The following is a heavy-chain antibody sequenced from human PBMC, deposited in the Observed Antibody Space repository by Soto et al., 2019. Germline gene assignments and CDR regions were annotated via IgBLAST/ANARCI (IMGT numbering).Heavy chain of an antibody. CDR1: GYTFTSYG. CDR2: ISAYNGNT. D-gene: IGHD4-17*01. J-gene: IGHJ4*02. CDR3: ARELDYGGNSAETNFDY. Sequence: ASVKVSCKASGYTFTSYGISWVRQAPGQGLEWMGWISAYNGNTNYAQKLQGRVTMTTDTSTSTAYMELRSLRSDDTAVYYCARELDYGGNSAETNFDYWGQGTLVTVSS. V-gene: IGHV1-18*01.